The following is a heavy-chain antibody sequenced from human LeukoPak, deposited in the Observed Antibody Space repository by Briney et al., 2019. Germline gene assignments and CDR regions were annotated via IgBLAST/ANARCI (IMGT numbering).Heavy chain of an antibody. CDR2: ISYDGSNK. Sequence: PGRSLRLSCAASGFTFSSYAMHWVRQAPGKGLEWVAVISYDGSNKYYADSVKGRFTISRDNSKNTLYLQMNSLRAEDTAVYYCARDEVVVPAAVVSWGQGTLVTVSS. J-gene: IGHJ4*02. V-gene: IGHV3-30-3*01. CDR1: GFTFSSYA. CDR3: ARDEVVVPAAVVS. D-gene: IGHD2-2*01.